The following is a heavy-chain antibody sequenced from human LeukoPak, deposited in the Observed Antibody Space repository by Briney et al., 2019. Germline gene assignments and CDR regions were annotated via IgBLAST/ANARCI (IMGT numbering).Heavy chain of an antibody. V-gene: IGHV3-11*06. CDR2: INGRGTYI. J-gene: IGHJ4*02. CDR3: ARSGREATEIDY. Sequence: GGSLRHSCAASGFTFSDYFMSWVRQAPGKGLEWLSYINGRGTYIDYAESLKGRITISRDNAQNSLYLQMNSLRVEDTAVYYCARSGREATEIDYWGQGTLVTVSS. CDR1: GFTFSDYF. D-gene: IGHD1-1*01.